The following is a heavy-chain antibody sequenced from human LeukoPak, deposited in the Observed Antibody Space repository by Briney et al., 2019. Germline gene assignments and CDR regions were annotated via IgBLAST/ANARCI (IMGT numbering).Heavy chain of an antibody. D-gene: IGHD3-22*01. Sequence: ASVKVSCEASGYTFTDYYIHWVRQAPGQGLEWMGWINPNNGGTNYAQNFQGRVTITRNTSISTAYMELSSLRSEDTAVYYCARGWSRSRAYYDSSGYYYGHDYWGQGTLVTVSS. J-gene: IGHJ4*02. CDR3: ARGWSRSRAYYDSSGYYYGHDY. CDR2: INPNNGGT. V-gene: IGHV1-2*02. CDR1: GYTFTDYY.